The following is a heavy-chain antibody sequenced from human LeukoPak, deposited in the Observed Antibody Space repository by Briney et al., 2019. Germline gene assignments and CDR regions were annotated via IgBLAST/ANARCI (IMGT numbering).Heavy chain of an antibody. V-gene: IGHV4-4*07. Sequence: SETLSLTCTVSGGSISSYYWSWIRQPAGKGLEWIGRIYTSGSTNYNPSLKSRVTISVDTSKNQFSLKLSSVTAADTAVYYCARGYYYDSSGYTRNWFDPWGQGTLVTVSS. CDR3: ARGYYYDSSGYTRNWFDP. CDR1: GGSISSYY. CDR2: IYTSGST. D-gene: IGHD3-22*01. J-gene: IGHJ5*02.